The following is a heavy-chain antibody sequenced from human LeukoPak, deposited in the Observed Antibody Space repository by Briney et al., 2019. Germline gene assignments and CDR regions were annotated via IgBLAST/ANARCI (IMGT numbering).Heavy chain of an antibody. Sequence: GGSLRLSCAASGFTFSDYYMSWIRRAPGKGLEWVSYISSSGSTIYYADSVKGRFTISRDNAKNSLYLQMNSLRAEDTAVYYCASPFCTSCYPDAFDIWGQGTMVTVSS. CDR3: ASPFCTSCYPDAFDI. D-gene: IGHD2-2*01. V-gene: IGHV3-11*01. CDR2: ISSSGSTI. CDR1: GFTFSDYY. J-gene: IGHJ3*02.